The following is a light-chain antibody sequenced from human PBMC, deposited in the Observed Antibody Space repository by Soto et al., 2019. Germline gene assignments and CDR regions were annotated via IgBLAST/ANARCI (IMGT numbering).Light chain of an antibody. CDR1: QSISIN. Sequence: EIVLTQSPGTLSVSPGDRVTLSCRASQSISINLAWYQHKPGQAPRLLIHGASTRATGVPARISGSGSGTEFTLTISSLQSEDFAVYYCQQFNTWPPVTFGGGTKVEIK. V-gene: IGKV3D-15*01. CDR2: GAS. CDR3: QQFNTWPPVT. J-gene: IGKJ4*01.